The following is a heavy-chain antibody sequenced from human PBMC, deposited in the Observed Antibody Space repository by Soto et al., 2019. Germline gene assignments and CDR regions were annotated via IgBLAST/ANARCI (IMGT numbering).Heavy chain of an antibody. CDR1: GYKFATYW. J-gene: IGHJ5*02. CDR3: ARGFTGSAGRFDP. V-gene: IGHV5-51*01. Sequence: GESLKISCEGSGYKFATYWIAWVRPMPGRGLEWVGIIYPGKSKTIYSRFFQGLVTISADTTINTAYLQWDILRASDTAIYYCARGFTGSAGRFDPWGQGTVVTVSS. CDR2: IYPGKSKT. D-gene: IGHD2-8*02.